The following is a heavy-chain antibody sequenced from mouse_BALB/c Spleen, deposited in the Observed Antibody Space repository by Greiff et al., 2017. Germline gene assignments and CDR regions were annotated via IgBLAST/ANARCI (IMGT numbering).Heavy chain of an antibody. Sequence: VQLQQSGPELVKPGASVKISCKASGYTFTDYNMHWVKQSHGKSLEWIGYIYPYNGGTGYNQKFKSKATLTVDNSSSTAYMELRSLTSEDSAVYYCAFYGSSPYYYAMDYWGQGTSVTVSS. D-gene: IGHD1-1*01. CDR3: AFYGSSPYYYAMDY. V-gene: IGHV1S29*02. CDR2: IYPYNGGT. CDR1: GYTFTDYN. J-gene: IGHJ4*01.